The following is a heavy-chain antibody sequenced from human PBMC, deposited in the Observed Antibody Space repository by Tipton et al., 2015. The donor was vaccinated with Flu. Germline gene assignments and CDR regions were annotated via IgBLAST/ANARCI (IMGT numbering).Heavy chain of an antibody. CDR3: ARGDIVVVVAPATLDY. CDR1: GGTFSSYA. D-gene: IGHD2-15*01. Sequence: QVQLVQSGAEVKKPGSSVKVSCKASGGTFSSYAISWVRQAPGQGLEWMGGIIPILGIANYAQKFQGRVTITADKSTSTAYMELSSLRSEDTAMYYCARGDIVVVVAPATLDYWGQGTLVTVSS. CDR2: IIPILGIA. V-gene: IGHV1-69*09. J-gene: IGHJ4*02.